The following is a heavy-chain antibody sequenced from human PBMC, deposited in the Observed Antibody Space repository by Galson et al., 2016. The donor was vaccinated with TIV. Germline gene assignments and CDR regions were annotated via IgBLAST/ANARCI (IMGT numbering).Heavy chain of an antibody. Sequence: LRLSCAASGISFGSYWLSWVRQAPGKGLEWVANIKQDGSEKHYVDSVKGRFTISRDNAENSVNITKNSLRAENTAVYYGARGGEGGFGYWGQGTLVTVSS. V-gene: IGHV3-7*01. J-gene: IGHJ4*02. D-gene: IGHD3-10*01. CDR1: GISFGSYW. CDR2: IKQDGSEK. CDR3: ARGGEGGFGY.